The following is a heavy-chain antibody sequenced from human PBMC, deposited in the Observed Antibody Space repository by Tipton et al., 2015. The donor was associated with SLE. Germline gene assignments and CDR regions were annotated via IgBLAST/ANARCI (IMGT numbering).Heavy chain of an antibody. Sequence: TLSLTCTVSGGSINSGSYYWSWIRQPAGKGLEWIGRMYTSGSTNYNPSLKSRVTISVDTSKNQFSLKLSSVTAADTAVYYCARGRAISGGITGTPTPIFDLWGRGTLVTVSS. CDR2: MYTSGST. CDR1: GGSINSGSYY. CDR3: ARGRAISGGITGTPTPIFDL. J-gene: IGHJ2*01. V-gene: IGHV4-61*02. D-gene: IGHD1-7*01.